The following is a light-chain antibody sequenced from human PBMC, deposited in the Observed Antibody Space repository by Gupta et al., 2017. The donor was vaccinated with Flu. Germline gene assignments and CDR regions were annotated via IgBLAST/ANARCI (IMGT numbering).Light chain of an antibody. Sequence: SSDVGGYNWVAWYQQHPGKAPKLMIYDVSNRPSGVSDRFSGSKSGNTASLTISGLQAEDEADYYCSSYTDISLVIFGGGTKLTVL. V-gene: IGLV2-14*03. CDR2: DVS. CDR3: SSYTDISLVI. CDR1: SSDVGGYNW. J-gene: IGLJ2*01.